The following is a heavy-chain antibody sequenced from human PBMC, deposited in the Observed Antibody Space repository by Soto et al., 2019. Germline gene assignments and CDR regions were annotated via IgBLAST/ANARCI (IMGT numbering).Heavy chain of an antibody. Sequence: GGSLRLSCAASGFTFSSYWMSWVRQAPGKGLEWVANIKQDGSEKYYVDSVKGRFTISRDNAKNSLYLQMNSLRAEDTAVYYCARDGDYDYVWGSYRYVGAFDIWGQGTMVTVSS. J-gene: IGHJ3*02. V-gene: IGHV3-7*05. CDR1: GFTFSSYW. CDR2: IKQDGSEK. D-gene: IGHD3-16*02. CDR3: ARDGDYDYVWGSYRYVGAFDI.